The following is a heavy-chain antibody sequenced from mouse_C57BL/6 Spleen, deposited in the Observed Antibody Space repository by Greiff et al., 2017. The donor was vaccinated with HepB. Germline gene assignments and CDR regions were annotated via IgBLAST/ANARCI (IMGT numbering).Heavy chain of an antibody. CDR1: GYTFTRYG. CDR2: IYPRSGNT. D-gene: IGHD1-1*01. V-gene: IGHV1-81*01. Sequence: QVHVKQSGAELARPGASVKLSCKASGYTFTRYGISWVKQRTGQGLEWIGEIYPRSGNTYYNEKFKGKATLSADKSSSTTYMELRSLTSEDSAVNVCAREGNYYGSSPLDYWGQGTTLTVSS. CDR3: AREGNYYGSSPLDY. J-gene: IGHJ2*01.